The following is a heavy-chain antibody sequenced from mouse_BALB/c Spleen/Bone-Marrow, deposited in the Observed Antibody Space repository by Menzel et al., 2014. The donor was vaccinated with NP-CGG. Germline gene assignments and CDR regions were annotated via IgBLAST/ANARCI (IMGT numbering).Heavy chain of an antibody. CDR3: ARFTYDYDAGGFDY. V-gene: IGHV3-2*02. CDR2: ISYSGSS. CDR1: GYSITSDYA. D-gene: IGHD2-4*01. Sequence: DVKLQESGPGLVKPSQSLSLTCTVTGYSITSDYAWNWIRQFPGNKLEWMGYISYSGSSNYNPSLKSRISITRDTSKNQFFLQLNSVNTEDTATYYCARFTYDYDAGGFDYWGQGTTLTVSP. J-gene: IGHJ2*01.